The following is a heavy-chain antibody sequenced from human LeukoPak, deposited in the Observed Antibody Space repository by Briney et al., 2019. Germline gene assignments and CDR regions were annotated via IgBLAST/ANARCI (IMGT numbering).Heavy chain of an antibody. CDR3: ARFESSTASGVDY. Sequence: SETLSLTCAVYGGSFSGYYWSWIRQPPGKGLEWIGSIYYSGSTYYNPSLKSRVTISVDTSKNQFSLKLSSVTAADTAVYYCARFESSTASGVDYWGQGTLVTVSS. CDR2: IYYSGST. D-gene: IGHD6-6*01. V-gene: IGHV4-34*01. J-gene: IGHJ4*02. CDR1: GGSFSGYY.